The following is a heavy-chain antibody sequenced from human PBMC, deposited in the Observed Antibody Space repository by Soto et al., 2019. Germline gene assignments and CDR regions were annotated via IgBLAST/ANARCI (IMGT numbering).Heavy chain of an antibody. CDR2: ISSSSSYT. J-gene: IGHJ4*02. CDR3: ARGRRWLQSVFDY. CDR1: GFTFSDYY. Sequence: QVQLVESGGGLVKPGGSLRLSCAASGFTFSDYYMSWIRQAPGKGLEWVSYISSSSSYTNYADSVKGRFTISRDNAKNSLYLQMNSLRAEDTAVYYCARGRRWLQSVFDYWGQGTLVTVSS. V-gene: IGHV3-11*06. D-gene: IGHD5-12*01.